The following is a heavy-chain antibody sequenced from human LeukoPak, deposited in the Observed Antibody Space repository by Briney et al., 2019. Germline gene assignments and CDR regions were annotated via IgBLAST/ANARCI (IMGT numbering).Heavy chain of an antibody. J-gene: IGHJ4*02. CDR1: GYTFTGYH. D-gene: IGHD6-13*01. V-gene: IGHV1-2*06. CDR2: INPYSGDA. Sequence: ASVKVSCKASGYTFTGYHIHWVRQAPGQGLEWMGRINPYSGDANFAQKFQGRVTMTRDTSITTAYMDLSSLTPDDTAVYFCTRDQGSLTRSWYTGYWGQGTQVTVSS. CDR3: TRDQGSLTRSWYTGY.